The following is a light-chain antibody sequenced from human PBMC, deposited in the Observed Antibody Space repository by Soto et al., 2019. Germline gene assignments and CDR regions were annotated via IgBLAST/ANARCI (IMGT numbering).Light chain of an antibody. V-gene: IGLV1-36*01. CDR1: SSNIGNNA. CDR3: AAWDDSLNGVV. Sequence: QPVLTQPPSVSEAPRQRVTISCSGSSSNIGNNAVNWYQQLPGKSPKLLIYYDDLLPSGVSDRFSGSKSGTSASLAISGLQSEDEADYYCAAWDDSLNGVVFGRGTKLTVL. J-gene: IGLJ2*01. CDR2: YDD.